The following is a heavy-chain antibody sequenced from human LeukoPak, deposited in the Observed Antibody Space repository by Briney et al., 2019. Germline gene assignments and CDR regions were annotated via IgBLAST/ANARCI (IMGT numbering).Heavy chain of an antibody. J-gene: IGHJ5*02. CDR2: IYYSGST. CDR3: ARDKSDWFDP. V-gene: IGHV4-59*12. CDR1: GGSISSYY. Sequence: PSETLSLTCTVSGGSISSYYWSWIRQPPGKGLEWIGYIYYSGSTNYNPSLKSRVTISVDTSKNQFSLKLSSVTAADTAVYYCARDKSDWFDPWGQGTLVTVSS.